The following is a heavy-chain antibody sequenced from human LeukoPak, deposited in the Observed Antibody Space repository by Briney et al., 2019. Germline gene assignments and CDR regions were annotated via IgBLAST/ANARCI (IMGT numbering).Heavy chain of an antibody. Sequence: GGSLRLSCAASGFTFSYSGMHWVRQAPGKGLEWVSSISSSGTYIYYADSVKGRFTISRDNAKNSVSLQMNSLRDEDTAVYYCARDLSLNYYYYYGMDVWGQGTTVTVSS. J-gene: IGHJ6*02. CDR1: GFTFSYSG. CDR3: ARDLSLNYYYYYGMDV. CDR2: ISSSGTYI. V-gene: IGHV3-21*01.